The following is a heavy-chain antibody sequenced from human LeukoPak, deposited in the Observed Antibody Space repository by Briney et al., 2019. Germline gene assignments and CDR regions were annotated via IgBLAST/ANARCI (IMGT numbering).Heavy chain of an antibody. CDR2: INHSGST. Sequence: SETLSLTCAVYGGSFSGYYWSWIRQPPGKGLEWIGEINHSGSTNYNPSLKSRVTISVDTSKNQFSLKLSSVTAADTAVYYCARAPIAVAHRFFDYWGQGTLVTVSS. CDR1: GGSFSGYY. CDR3: ARAPIAVAHRFFDY. V-gene: IGHV4-34*01. J-gene: IGHJ4*02. D-gene: IGHD6-19*01.